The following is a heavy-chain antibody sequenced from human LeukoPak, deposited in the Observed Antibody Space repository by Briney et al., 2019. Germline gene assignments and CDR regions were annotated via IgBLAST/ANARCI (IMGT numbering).Heavy chain of an antibody. CDR3: ARGLLRDGYTYSYSFDY. V-gene: IGHV3-66*01. CDR2: VYMGGTT. J-gene: IGHJ4*02. D-gene: IGHD5-18*01. Sequence: GGSLGLSCAASGFTVSTNYMNWVRQAPGKGLEWVSVVYMGGTTYYADSVKGRFTISRDITKNTIYLQMNNLRAEDTAAYYCARGLLRDGYTYSYSFDYWGQATLVTVSS. CDR1: GFTVSTNY.